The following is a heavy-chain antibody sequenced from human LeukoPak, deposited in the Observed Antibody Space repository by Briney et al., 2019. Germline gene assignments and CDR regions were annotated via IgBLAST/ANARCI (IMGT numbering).Heavy chain of an antibody. D-gene: IGHD4-17*01. J-gene: IGHJ4*02. CDR2: IYYSGST. CDR3: AACDYGDYFDY. Sequence: PSETLSLTCTVSGGSISSYYWSWIRQPPGKGLEWIGYIYYSGSTNYNPSLKCRVTISVDTSKNQFSLKLSSVTAADTAVYYCAACDYGDYFDYWGQGTLVTVSS. V-gene: IGHV4-59*01. CDR1: GGSISSYY.